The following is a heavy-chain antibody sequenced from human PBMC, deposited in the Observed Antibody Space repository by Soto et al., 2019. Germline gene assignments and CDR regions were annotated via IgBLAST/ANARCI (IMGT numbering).Heavy chain of an antibody. CDR2: INHHGSA. V-gene: IGHV4-4*02. CDR1: GASVSSTYW. Sequence: PSETLSLTCAVSGASVSSTYWWSWVRQAPGKGPEWIGEINHHGSANYNPSLKSRVTISVDISKSQFSLRQTSVTAADTAVYYCARYNAASGTYYFDFWGQGALVTVSS. D-gene: IGHD6-13*01. J-gene: IGHJ4*02. CDR3: ARYNAASGTYYFDF.